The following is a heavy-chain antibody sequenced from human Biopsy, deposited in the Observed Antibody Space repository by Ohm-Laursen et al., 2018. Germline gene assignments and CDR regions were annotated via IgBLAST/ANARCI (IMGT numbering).Heavy chain of an antibody. CDR1: GGTFSDYA. J-gene: IGHJ6*02. CDR3: ARDALLPGVGGMDV. V-gene: IGHV1-69*06. D-gene: IGHD3-10*01. CDR2: VTPIFGTS. Sequence: SVKVSCKAPGGTFSDYAISWVRRAPGQGLEWMGGVTPIFGTSNHALKFQGRVTITADKSTSTAYMELNSLRPDDTAMYYCARDALLPGVGGMDVWGQGTTVTVSS.